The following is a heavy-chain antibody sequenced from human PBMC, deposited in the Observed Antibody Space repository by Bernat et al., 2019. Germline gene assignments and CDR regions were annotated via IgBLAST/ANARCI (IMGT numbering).Heavy chain of an antibody. CDR2: IYYSGST. D-gene: IGHD3-22*01. CDR1: GGSISSSSYY. J-gene: IGHJ3*02. CDR3: AREPRITMIVVANDAFDI. V-gene: IGHV4-39*01. Sequence: QLQLQESGPGLVKPSETLSLTCTVSGGSISSSSYYWGWIRQPPGKGLEWIGSIYYSGSTYYNPSRKSRVTISVDTSRNQYSLKLSSVTAADTAVYYCAREPRITMIVVANDAFDIWGQGTMVTVSS.